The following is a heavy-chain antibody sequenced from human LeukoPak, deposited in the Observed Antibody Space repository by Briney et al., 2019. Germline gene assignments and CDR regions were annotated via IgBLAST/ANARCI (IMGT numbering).Heavy chain of an antibody. J-gene: IGHJ4*02. V-gene: IGHV3-23*01. CDR2: ISGSGDTT. CDR3: AKIPQVGTTSVPNFDS. Sequence: GGSLRLSCAASGFTFSNYAINWVRQPPGKGLEWVSIISGSGDTTYYADSVKGRFTISRDNYRNTLYLQMSSLRVEDTAVYYCAKIPQVGTTSVPNFDSWGQGTLVTVSS. D-gene: IGHD2/OR15-2a*01. CDR1: GFTFSNYA.